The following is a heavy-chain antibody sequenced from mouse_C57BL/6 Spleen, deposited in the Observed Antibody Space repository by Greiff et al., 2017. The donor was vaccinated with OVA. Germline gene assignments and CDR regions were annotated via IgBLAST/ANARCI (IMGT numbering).Heavy chain of an antibody. CDR3: AGDGLY. D-gene: IGHD2-3*01. CDR1: GYTFTSYW. CDR2: IDPSDSYT. J-gene: IGHJ3*01. Sequence: QVHVKQSGAELVKPGASVKLSCKASGYTFTSYWMQWVKQRPGQGLEWIGEIDPSDSYTNYNQKFKGKATLTVDTSSSTAYMQLSSLTSEDSAVYYCAGDGLYWGQGTLVTVSA. V-gene: IGHV1-50*01.